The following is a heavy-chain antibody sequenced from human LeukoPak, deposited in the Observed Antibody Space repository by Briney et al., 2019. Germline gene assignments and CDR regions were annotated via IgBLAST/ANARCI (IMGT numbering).Heavy chain of an antibody. Sequence: ASVKVSCKASGYTFTGYYMHWVRQAPGQGLEWMGRINPNSGGTNYAQKFQGRVTMTRDTSISTAYMELSRLISDDTAVYYCARTRAFYDSSGPGDYWGQGTLVTVSS. D-gene: IGHD3-22*01. CDR2: INPNSGGT. CDR3: ARTRAFYDSSGPGDY. CDR1: GYTFTGYY. J-gene: IGHJ4*02. V-gene: IGHV1-2*06.